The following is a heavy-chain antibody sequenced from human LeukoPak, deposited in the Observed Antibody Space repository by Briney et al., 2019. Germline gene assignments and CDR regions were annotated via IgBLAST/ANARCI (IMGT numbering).Heavy chain of an antibody. CDR2: IYYSGST. Sequence: SETLSLTCTVSGGSISTSSYYWGWIRQPPGKGLECIGNIYYSGSTTYNPSLKSRVTISVDTSKNQFSLKLSSVTAADTAVYYCARSDVVAPRGPFHYWGQGTQVTVSS. V-gene: IGHV4-39*07. CDR3: ARSDVVAPRGPFHY. D-gene: IGHD2-21*01. J-gene: IGHJ4*02. CDR1: GGSISTSSYY.